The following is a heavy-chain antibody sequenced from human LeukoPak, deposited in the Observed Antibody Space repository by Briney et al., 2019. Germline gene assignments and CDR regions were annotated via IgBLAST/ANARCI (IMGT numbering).Heavy chain of an antibody. J-gene: IGHJ4*02. CDR2: ISSSSSTI. Sequence: QPGGSLRLSCAASGFTFSSYSMNWVRQAPGKGLEWVSYISSSSSTIYYADSVKGRFTISRDNAKNSLYLQMNGLRAEDTAVYYCARELRSYLDYWGQGTLVTVSS. D-gene: IGHD1-26*01. V-gene: IGHV3-48*04. CDR3: ARELRSYLDY. CDR1: GFTFSSYS.